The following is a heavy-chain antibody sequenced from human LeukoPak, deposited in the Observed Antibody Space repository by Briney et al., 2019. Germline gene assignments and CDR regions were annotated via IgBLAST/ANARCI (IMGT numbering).Heavy chain of an antibody. V-gene: IGHV4-38-2*01. CDR1: GYYLSSGYY. CDR3: ARTYGSGSTSPHY. J-gene: IGHJ4*02. Sequence: NPSDTVSLTCAVSGYYLSSGYYWGWIRQPPGKGLEWIGSIYHSGSTYYNPSLKSRVTISVDTSKNQFSLKLSSVTAADTAVYYCARTYGSGSTSPHYWGQGTLVTVSS. CDR2: IYHSGST. D-gene: IGHD3-10*01.